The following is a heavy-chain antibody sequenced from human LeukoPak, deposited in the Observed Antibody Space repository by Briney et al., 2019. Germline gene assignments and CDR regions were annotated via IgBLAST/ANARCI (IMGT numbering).Heavy chain of an antibody. CDR1: GFTFSTYW. CDR2: IKRDGSAK. V-gene: IGHV3-7*03. J-gene: IGHJ2*01. Sequence: GGSLRLSCAASGFTFSTYWMSWVRQVPGKGLEWVANIKRDGSAKYYVDSVKGRFTISRDNAKNSLYLRMNSLRAEDTALYYCAKDRRPTVSGGYFDLWGRGTLVIVSS. D-gene: IGHD3-10*01. CDR3: AKDRRPTVSGGYFDL.